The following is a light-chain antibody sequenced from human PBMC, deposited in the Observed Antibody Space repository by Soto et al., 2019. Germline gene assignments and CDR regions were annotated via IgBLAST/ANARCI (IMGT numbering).Light chain of an antibody. CDR1: SGHSNFA. V-gene: IGLV4-69*01. Sequence: QSVLTQSPSASASLGASVKLTCTLSSGHSNFAIAWLQQQPYRGPRYLMKVNTDGSHDKGDGIPDRFSGSTSGAERYLTISSLQSEDEADYYCQTWGTGTHVVFGGGTKVTVL. CDR2: VNTDGSH. CDR3: QTWGTGTHVV. J-gene: IGLJ2*01.